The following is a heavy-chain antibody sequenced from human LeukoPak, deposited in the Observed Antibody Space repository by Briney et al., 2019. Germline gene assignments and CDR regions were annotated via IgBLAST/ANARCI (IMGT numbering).Heavy chain of an antibody. CDR2: INHSGST. J-gene: IGHJ5*02. CDR1: GGSFSGFY. Sequence: SETLSLTCVVYGGSFSGFYWSWVRQPPGKGLEWIGEINHSGSTNYNPSLKSRVTISVDTSKNQFSLKLRSVTAADTAVYYCARASCGGGTCYDSRGWFDPWGQGTLVTVSS. CDR3: ARASCGGGTCYDSRGWFDP. V-gene: IGHV4-34*01. D-gene: IGHD2-15*01.